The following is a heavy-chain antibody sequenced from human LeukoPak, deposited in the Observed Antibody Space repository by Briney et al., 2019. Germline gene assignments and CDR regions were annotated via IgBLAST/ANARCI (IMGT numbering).Heavy chain of an antibody. D-gene: IGHD6-19*01. CDR1: GFTFSSYW. J-gene: IGHJ4*02. Sequence: GGSLRLSCAASGFTFSSYWMSWVRQAPGKGLEWVANIKQDGSEKYYVDSVKGRFTISRDNAKNSLYLQMNSLRAEDTAVYYCARAPAYSGSAFDYWGQGTLVTVSS. CDR2: IKQDGSEK. V-gene: IGHV3-7*03. CDR3: ARAPAYSGSAFDY.